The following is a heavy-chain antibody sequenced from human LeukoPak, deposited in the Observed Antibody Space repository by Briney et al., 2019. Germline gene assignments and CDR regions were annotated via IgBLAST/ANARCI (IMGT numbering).Heavy chain of an antibody. Sequence: PSETLSLTCTVSGGSLSSYYWSWIRQPPGKGLEWIGYIYYSGSTNYNPSLKSRVTISVDTSKNQFSLKLSSVTAADTAVYYCARDQRYSSGWLEFDPWGQGTLVTVSS. V-gene: IGHV4-59*01. CDR1: GGSLSSYY. CDR3: ARDQRYSSGWLEFDP. CDR2: IYYSGST. J-gene: IGHJ5*02. D-gene: IGHD6-19*01.